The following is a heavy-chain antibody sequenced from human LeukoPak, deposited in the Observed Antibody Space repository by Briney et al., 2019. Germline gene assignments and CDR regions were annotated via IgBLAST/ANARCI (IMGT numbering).Heavy chain of an antibody. CDR2: INPNTGGT. CDR3: ARDSNPSSYSGLGTYSAF. Sequence: ASVKVSCKASGYTFTDYYIHWVRQAPGQGLEWMGWINPNTGGTNYAQQFQGRVTMTRDTSIRTAYMELSRLRSDDTAVYYCARDSNPSSYSGLGTYSAFWGQGTLVTVSS. D-gene: IGHD3-10*01. V-gene: IGHV1-2*02. CDR1: GYTFTDYY. J-gene: IGHJ4*02.